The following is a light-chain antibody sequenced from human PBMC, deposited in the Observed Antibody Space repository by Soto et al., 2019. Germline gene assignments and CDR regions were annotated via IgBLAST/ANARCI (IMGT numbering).Light chain of an antibody. V-gene: IGLV6-57*04. CDR1: GGSIANNY. CDR3: HSFDSSMAV. CDR2: EDN. Sequence: NFMLTQPHSLSESPGKTVTISCTRSGGSIANNYVQWYQQRPGSAPTTVIYEDNQRPSGIPDRFSGSIDSSSNSASLIISGLKTDDEADYYCHSFDSSMAVFGGGTQLTVL. J-gene: IGLJ7*01.